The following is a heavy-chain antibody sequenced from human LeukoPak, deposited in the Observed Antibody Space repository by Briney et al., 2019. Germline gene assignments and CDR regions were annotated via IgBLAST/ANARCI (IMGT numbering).Heavy chain of an antibody. V-gene: IGHV4-61*01. CDR3: AREIITAGYYYYYMDV. Sequence: SETLSLTCTVSGGSVSSGNYYWSWIRQPPGKGLEWIGYIFYSGSTKYNPSLKSRVTISVDTSKNQFSLKVSSVTAADTAVYYRAREIITAGYYYYYMDVWGKGTTVTVSS. D-gene: IGHD6-25*01. J-gene: IGHJ6*03. CDR2: IFYSGST. CDR1: GGSVSSGNYY.